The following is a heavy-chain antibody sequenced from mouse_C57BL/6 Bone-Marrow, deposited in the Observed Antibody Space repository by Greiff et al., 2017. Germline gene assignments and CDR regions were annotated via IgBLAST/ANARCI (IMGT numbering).Heavy chain of an antibody. CDR1: GYSITSDY. CDR3: ARVYYGSDYAMDY. J-gene: IGHJ4*01. V-gene: IGHV3-8*01. CDR2: ISYSGST. Sequence: EVKLQESGPGLAKPSQTLSLTCSVTGYSITSDYWNWIRIFPGNKLEYMGYISYSGSTYYNPSLKSRISITRDTSKNQYYLQLNSVTTEDTATYYCARVYYGSDYAMDYWGQGTSVTVSS. D-gene: IGHD1-1*01.